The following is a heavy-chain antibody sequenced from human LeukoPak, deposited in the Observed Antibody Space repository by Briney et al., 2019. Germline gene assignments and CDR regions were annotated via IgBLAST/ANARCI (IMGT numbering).Heavy chain of an antibody. CDR3: AREYCSGGSCYLKNFDY. V-gene: IGHV3-53*05. CDR2: IYSGGST. Sequence: GGSLRLSCAASGFTVSSNYMSWVRQAPGKGLEWVSVIYSGGSTYYADSVKGRFTISRDNSKNTLYLQMNSLRAEDTAVYYCAREYCSGGSCYLKNFDYWGQGTLVTVSS. D-gene: IGHD2-15*01. J-gene: IGHJ4*02. CDR1: GFTVSSNY.